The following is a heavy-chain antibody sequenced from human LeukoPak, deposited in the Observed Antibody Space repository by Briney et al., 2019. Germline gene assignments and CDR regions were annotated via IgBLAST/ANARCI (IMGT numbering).Heavy chain of an antibody. J-gene: IGHJ4*02. D-gene: IGHD6-19*01. CDR3: ARGGIAVAGPIDY. Sequence: SETLSLTCTVSGGSISSYYWSWIRQPPGKGLEWIGYIYCSGSTNYNPSLKSRVTISVDTSKNQFSLKLSSVTAADTAVYYCARGGIAVAGPIDYWGQGTLVTVSS. V-gene: IGHV4-59*01. CDR1: GGSISSYY. CDR2: IYCSGST.